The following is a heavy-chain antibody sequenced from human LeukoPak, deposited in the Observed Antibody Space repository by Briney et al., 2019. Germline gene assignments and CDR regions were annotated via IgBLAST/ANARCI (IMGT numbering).Heavy chain of an antibody. CDR2: FYHSESA. J-gene: IGHJ5*02. Sequence: PSETLPLTCTVSGYSISTGYYWGWIRQPPGKGLEWIGSFYHSESASYNPSLKNRVTISVDTSKNQFSLKLSSVTAADTAVYHCARHRGPAAGRFGPWGQGTLVTVSS. D-gene: IGHD6-13*01. CDR1: GYSISTGYY. V-gene: IGHV4-38-2*02. CDR3: ARHRGPAAGRFGP.